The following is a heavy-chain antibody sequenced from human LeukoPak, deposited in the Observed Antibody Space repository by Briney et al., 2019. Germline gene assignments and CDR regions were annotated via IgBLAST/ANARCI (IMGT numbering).Heavy chain of an antibody. CDR3: ARDNSVAGNYYYYYGMDV. Sequence: GASVKVSCKASGGTFSSYAISWVRQAPGQGLEWMGGIIPIFGTANYAQKFQGRVTITADESTSTAYMELSSLRSEDTAVYYCARDNSVAGNYYYYYGMDVWGQGTTVTVSS. V-gene: IGHV1-69*13. D-gene: IGHD6-19*01. CDR2: IIPIFGTA. CDR1: GGTFSSYA. J-gene: IGHJ6*02.